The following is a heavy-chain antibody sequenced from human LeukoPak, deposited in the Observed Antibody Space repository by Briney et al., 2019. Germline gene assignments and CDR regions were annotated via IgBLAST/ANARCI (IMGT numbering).Heavy chain of an antibody. V-gene: IGHV6-1*01. D-gene: IGHD5-24*01. CDR1: GDIVSSNSAA. Sequence: SQTVSLTCAISGDIVSSNSAAWNWIRQSPSRGFEWLGRTYYRSKWYNDYAVSVKSRITINPDTSKNQFSLQLNSVTPEDTAVYYCARDRGLARGIDPFDYWGQGTLVTVSS. J-gene: IGHJ4*02. CDR2: TYYRSKWYN. CDR3: ARDRGLARGIDPFDY.